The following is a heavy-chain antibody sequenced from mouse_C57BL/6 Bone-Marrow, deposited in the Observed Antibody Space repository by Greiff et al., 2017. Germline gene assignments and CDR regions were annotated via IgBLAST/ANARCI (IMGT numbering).Heavy chain of an antibody. V-gene: IGHV1-82*01. J-gene: IGHJ4*01. D-gene: IGHD2-1*01. CDR3: AIYYGNFYAMDY. Sequence: VQVVESGPELVKPGASVKISCKASGYAFSSSWMNWVKQRPGKGLEWIGRIYPGDGDTNYNGKFKGKATLTADKSSSTAYMQLSSLTSEDSAVYFCAIYYGNFYAMDYWGQGTSVTVSS. CDR2: IYPGDGDT. CDR1: GYAFSSSW.